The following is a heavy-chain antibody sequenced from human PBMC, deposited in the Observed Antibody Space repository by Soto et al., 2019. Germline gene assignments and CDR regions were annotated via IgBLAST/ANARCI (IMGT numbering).Heavy chain of an antibody. D-gene: IGHD2-15*01. CDR1: GFTFSSYA. Sequence: EVQLLESGGGLVQPGGSLRLSCAASGFTFSSYAMRWVRQAPGKGLEWVSAISGSGGSTYYADSVKGRFTISRDNSKNTLYLQMNSLRAEDTAVYYCAKDSPQNPFRHGTFDIWGQGTMVTVSS. CDR3: AKDSPQNPFRHGTFDI. V-gene: IGHV3-23*01. CDR2: ISGSGGST. J-gene: IGHJ3*02.